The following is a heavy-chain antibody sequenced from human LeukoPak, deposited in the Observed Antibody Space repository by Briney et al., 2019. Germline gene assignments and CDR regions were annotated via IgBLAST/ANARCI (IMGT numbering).Heavy chain of an antibody. V-gene: IGHV4-59*01. J-gene: IGHJ5*02. Sequence: SETLSLTCTVSGGSISSYYWSWIRQPPGKGLEWLGYIYYSGSTNYNPSLKSRVTISVDTSKNQFSLKLSSVTAADTAVYYCAREGVYYDFWSGYFSWFDPWGQGTLVTVSS. D-gene: IGHD3-3*01. CDR3: AREGVYYDFWSGYFSWFDP. CDR2: IYYSGST. CDR1: GGSISSYY.